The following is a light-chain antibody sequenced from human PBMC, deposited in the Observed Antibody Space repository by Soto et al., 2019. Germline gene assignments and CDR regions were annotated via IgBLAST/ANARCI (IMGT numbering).Light chain of an antibody. J-gene: IGLJ2*01. CDR1: NNDVGFYNY. Sequence: QSALTQPRSVSGSPGQSVTISCTGTNNDVGFYNYVSWYQQQLGKAPKLLIYDVNKRPSGVPPRFSGSKSANTASLTISGLQAADEGDYYCSSYAGGLVLFGGGTKVTVL. CDR3: SSYAGGLVL. V-gene: IGLV2-11*01. CDR2: DVN.